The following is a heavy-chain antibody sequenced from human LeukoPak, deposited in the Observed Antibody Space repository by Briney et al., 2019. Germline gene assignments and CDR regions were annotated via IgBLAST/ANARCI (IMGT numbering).Heavy chain of an antibody. CDR3: ARVRIAAAVPYYFDY. Sequence: TSETLSLTCTVSGGSIGSYYWSWIRQPPGKGLEWIGSIYYSGSTYYNPSLKSRVTISVDTSKNQFSLKLSSVTAADTAVYYCARVRIAAAVPYYFDYWGQGTLVTVSS. J-gene: IGHJ4*02. D-gene: IGHD6-13*01. CDR1: GGSIGSYY. CDR2: IYYSGST. V-gene: IGHV4-59*12.